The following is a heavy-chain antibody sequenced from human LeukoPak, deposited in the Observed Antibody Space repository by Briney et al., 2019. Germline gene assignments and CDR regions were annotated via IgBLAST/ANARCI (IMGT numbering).Heavy chain of an antibody. CDR3: ARDITSDHHYLDV. J-gene: IGHJ6*03. CDR2: ISYDGSNK. D-gene: IGHD2-2*01. CDR1: GFTFSSYA. Sequence: GGSLRLSCAASGFTFSSYAMHWVRQAPGKGLEWVAVISYDGSNKYYADSVKGRFIISRDNSKNTVSLQMNTLRPEDTAIYYCARDITSDHHYLDVWGKGTAVTVSS. V-gene: IGHV3-30-3*01.